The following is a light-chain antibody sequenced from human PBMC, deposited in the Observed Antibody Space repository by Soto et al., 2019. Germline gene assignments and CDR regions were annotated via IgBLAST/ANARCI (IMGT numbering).Light chain of an antibody. CDR1: SSDVGRFEY. Sequence: QSVLTHPRSVSGAPGQSVTISCTGTSSDVGRFEYVSWYQQHTGEAPKVVVYDITKRPSGVPERISGSKSGNTASLTISGLQAEDEADYYCCSYAGISSYVVGTWPKVTV. V-gene: IGLV2-11*01. CDR2: DIT. J-gene: IGLJ1*01. CDR3: CSYAGISSYV.